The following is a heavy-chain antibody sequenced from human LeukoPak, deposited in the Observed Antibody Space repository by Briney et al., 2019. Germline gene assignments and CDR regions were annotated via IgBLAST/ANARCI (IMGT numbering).Heavy chain of an antibody. Sequence: PGGSLRLSCAASGFTVSSNYMSWVRQAPGKGLEWVSVIYSGGSTYYADSVKGRSTISRDNSKNTLYLQMNSLRAEDTAVNYCATLGYCSSTSCRGDYWGQGTLVTVSS. D-gene: IGHD2-2*01. J-gene: IGHJ4*02. CDR1: GFTVSSNY. CDR3: ATLGYCSSTSCRGDY. CDR2: IYSGGST. V-gene: IGHV3-53*01.